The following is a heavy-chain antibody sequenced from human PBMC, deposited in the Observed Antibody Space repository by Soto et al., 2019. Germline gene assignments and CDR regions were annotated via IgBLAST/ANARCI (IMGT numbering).Heavy chain of an antibody. Sequence: GESLKISCKGSGYSFTSYWIGWVRQMPGKGLEWMGIIYPGDSDTRYSPSFQGQVTISADKSISTAYLQWSSLKASDTAMYYCARLPYSSGWYLKETYFDYWGQGTLVTVSS. J-gene: IGHJ4*02. D-gene: IGHD6-19*01. V-gene: IGHV5-51*01. CDR2: IYPGDSDT. CDR1: GYSFTSYW. CDR3: ARLPYSSGWYLKETYFDY.